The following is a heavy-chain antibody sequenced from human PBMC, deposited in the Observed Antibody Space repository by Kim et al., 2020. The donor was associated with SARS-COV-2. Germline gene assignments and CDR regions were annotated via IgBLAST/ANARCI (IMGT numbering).Heavy chain of an antibody. CDR2: INHSGST. V-gene: IGHV4-34*01. Sequence: SETLSLTCAVYGGSFSGYYWSWIRQPPGKGLEWIGEINHSGSTNYNPSLKSRVTVSVDTSKNQFSLKLSSVTAADTAVYYCATYYGSDSFWGQGTMVTFS. CDR3: ATYYGSDSF. D-gene: IGHD3-10*01. J-gene: IGHJ3*01. CDR1: GGSFSGYY.